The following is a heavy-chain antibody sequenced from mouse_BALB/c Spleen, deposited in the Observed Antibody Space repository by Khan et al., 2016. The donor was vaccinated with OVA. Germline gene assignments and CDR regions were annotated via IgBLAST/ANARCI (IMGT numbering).Heavy chain of an antibody. CDR1: GFSLTDYG. CDR3: ARELRIGGVAY. J-gene: IGHJ3*01. V-gene: IGHV2-6-7*01. CDR2: IWGDGST. Sequence: QMQLEESGPGLVAPSQSLSITCTVSGFSLTDYGINWVRQPPGKGLEWLGMIWGDGSTDYNSALKSRLSISKDNSKSQVFLKMNSLQTDDTARYYCARELRIGGVAYWGQGTLGTGSA. D-gene: IGHD1-1*01.